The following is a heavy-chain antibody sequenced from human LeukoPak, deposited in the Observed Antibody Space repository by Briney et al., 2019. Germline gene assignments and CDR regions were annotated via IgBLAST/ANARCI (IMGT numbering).Heavy chain of an antibody. D-gene: IGHD2-2*01. CDR2: LSGSGGNT. J-gene: IGHJ4*02. Sequence: GGSLRLSCTASGFTFSSHAMSWVRQAPGKGLEWVSVLSGSGGNTYYTDSVKGRFTISRDNSKNTLYLQMNSLSAEDTAKYYCAKVASLCTSTSCVRGGFDYWGQGTLVTVSS. CDR3: AKVASLCTSTSCVRGGFDY. V-gene: IGHV3-23*01. CDR1: GFTFSSHA.